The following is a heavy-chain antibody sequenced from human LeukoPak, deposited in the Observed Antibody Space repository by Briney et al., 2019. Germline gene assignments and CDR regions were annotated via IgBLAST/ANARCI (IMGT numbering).Heavy chain of an antibody. J-gene: IGHJ4*02. V-gene: IGHV3-53*01. Sequence: GGSLRLSCAASGXTVSSTYMSWVRQPPGEGLEWVSLIYAGGTTYYADSVKGRFTISRENSKNTLFLQMNSLRVEDTAVYYCASYRSSGLNWGQGTLVTVSS. CDR3: ASYRSSGLN. CDR1: GXTVSSTY. D-gene: IGHD6-13*01. CDR2: IYAGGTT.